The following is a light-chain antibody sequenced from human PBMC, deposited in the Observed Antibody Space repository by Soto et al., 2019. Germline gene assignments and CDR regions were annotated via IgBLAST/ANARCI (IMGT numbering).Light chain of an antibody. CDR1: QSVLYSSNNKNY. V-gene: IGKV4-1*01. J-gene: IGKJ1*01. CDR2: WAS. Sequence: DIVMTQSPDSLAVSLGERATINCKSSQSVLYSSNNKNYLTWYQQKPGQPPKLLIYWASTRESGVPDRFSCSGSGTDFTRPMSSLKAEDVAVYYFQQYYSTPWTFVQGTKVESK. CDR3: QQYYSTPWT.